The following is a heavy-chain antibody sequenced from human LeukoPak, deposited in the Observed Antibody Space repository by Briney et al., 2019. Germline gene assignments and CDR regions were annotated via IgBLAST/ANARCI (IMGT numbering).Heavy chain of an antibody. CDR2: ISSSSSYK. V-gene: IGHV3-21*01. CDR1: RFTFSSYS. J-gene: IGHJ6*03. CDR3: ARDGATPMGQYYYNYYMDV. Sequence: GGSLRLSCAASRFTFSSYSMSWVRQAPGKGLEWVSSISSSSSYKYYADSVKGRFSISRDNAKNSLYLQMYSLRAEDTAVYYCARDGATPMGQYYYNYYMDVWGKGTTVTVSS. D-gene: IGHD5-18*01.